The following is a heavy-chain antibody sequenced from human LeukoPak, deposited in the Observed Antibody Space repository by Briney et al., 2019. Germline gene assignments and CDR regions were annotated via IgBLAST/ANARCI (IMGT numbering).Heavy chain of an antibody. Sequence: GESLKISCKGSGYSFTSYWIGWVRQMPGKGLEWMGIIYPGDSDTRYSPSFQGQVTISADKSISTAYLQWSSLKASDTAMYYCARQAAYYYDSSGYYYAGYWSQGTLVTVSS. CDR1: GYSFTSYW. CDR2: IYPGDSDT. V-gene: IGHV5-51*01. D-gene: IGHD3-22*01. CDR3: ARQAAYYYDSSGYYYAGY. J-gene: IGHJ4*02.